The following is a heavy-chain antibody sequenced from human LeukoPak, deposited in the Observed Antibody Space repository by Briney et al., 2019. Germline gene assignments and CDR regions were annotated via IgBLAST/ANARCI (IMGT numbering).Heavy chain of an antibody. CDR3: ARDSYGSGDDAFDI. Sequence: KPSQTLSLTCAVSGGSISSGGYSWSWIRQPPGKGLEWIGYIYHSGSTYYNPSLKSRVTISVDRSKNQFSLKLSSVTAADTAVYYCARDSYGSGDDAFDIWGQGTMVTVS. CDR1: GGSISSGGYS. D-gene: IGHD3-10*01. J-gene: IGHJ3*02. CDR2: IYHSGST. V-gene: IGHV4-30-2*01.